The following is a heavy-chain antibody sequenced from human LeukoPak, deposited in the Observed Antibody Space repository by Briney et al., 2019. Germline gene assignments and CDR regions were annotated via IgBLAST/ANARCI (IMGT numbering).Heavy chain of an antibody. CDR1: GYSISSGYY. J-gene: IGHJ5*02. D-gene: IGHD6-13*01. V-gene: IGHV4-38-2*01. Sequence: SETLSLTCAVSGYSISSGYYWGWIRQPPGKGREWIGSIYHSGSTYYNPSLKRRVTISVDTSKNQFSLKRSSVTAADTAVYYCARSPPGIAAAGTLGSFDPWGQGTLVTVSS. CDR3: ARSPPGIAAAGTLGSFDP. CDR2: IYHSGST.